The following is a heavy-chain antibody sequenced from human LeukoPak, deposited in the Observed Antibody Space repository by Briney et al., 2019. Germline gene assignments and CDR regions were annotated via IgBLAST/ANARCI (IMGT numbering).Heavy chain of an antibody. CDR2: INSDGSTT. CDR1: GFTFSSYW. V-gene: IGHV3-74*01. D-gene: IGHD6-19*01. Sequence: PGGSLRLSCAASGFTFSSYWMHWLRQAPGKGLVWVSRINSDGSTTTYADSVKGRFTISRDNAKNTLYLQMNSLRAEDTAVYYCLDPGIAVAGSDYWGQGTLVTVSS. CDR3: LDPGIAVAGSDY. J-gene: IGHJ4*02.